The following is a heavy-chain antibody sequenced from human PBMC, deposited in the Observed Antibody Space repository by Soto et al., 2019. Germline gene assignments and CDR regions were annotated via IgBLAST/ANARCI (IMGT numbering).Heavy chain of an antibody. CDR2: ISSSSSYT. D-gene: IGHD3-9*01. Sequence: QVQLVESGGGLVKPGGSLRLSCAASGFTFSDYYMSWIRQAPGKGLEWVSYISSSSSYTNYADSVKGRFTISRDNAKNSLYLKMNSLRAEDRAVYYCARDADILTVWDAFDIWGKGKMVTVSS. CDR3: ARDADILTVWDAFDI. J-gene: IGHJ3*02. V-gene: IGHV3-11*05. CDR1: GFTFSDYY.